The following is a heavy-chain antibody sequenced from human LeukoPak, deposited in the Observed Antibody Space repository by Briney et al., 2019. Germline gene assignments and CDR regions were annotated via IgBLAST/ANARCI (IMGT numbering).Heavy chain of an antibody. Sequence: ASVKVSCKTSGYTFTGYYMHWVRQAPGQGFEWMGWSDPKSGATKYEHFQGRVTMTRDTSISTAYMELSRLTSDDTAVYYCARDTRRTPISIAAAGDWGQGTLVTVSS. V-gene: IGHV1-2*02. D-gene: IGHD6-13*01. CDR2: SDPKSGAT. CDR1: GYTFTGYY. CDR3: ARDTRRTPISIAAAGD. J-gene: IGHJ4*02.